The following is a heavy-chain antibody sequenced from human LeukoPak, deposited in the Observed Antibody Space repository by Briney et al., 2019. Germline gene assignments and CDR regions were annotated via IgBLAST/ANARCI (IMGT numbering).Heavy chain of an antibody. CDR1: GGSISSGSYY. CDR2: IYTSGST. D-gene: IGHD3-10*01. V-gene: IGHV4-61*02. J-gene: IGHJ5*02. Sequence: SETLSLTCTVSGGSISSGSYYWSWIRQPAGKGLEWIGRIYTSGSTNYNPSLKSRVTISVDTSKNQFSLKLSSVTAADTAVYYCARDLPGRWFDPWGQGTLVTVSS. CDR3: ARDLPGRWFDP.